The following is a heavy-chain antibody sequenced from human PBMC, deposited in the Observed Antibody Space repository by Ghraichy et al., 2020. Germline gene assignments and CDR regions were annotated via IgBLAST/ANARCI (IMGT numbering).Heavy chain of an antibody. CDR2: INHSGST. J-gene: IGHJ5*02. V-gene: IGHV4-34*01. CDR3: ARGRRIPFGWFDP. Sequence: SETRSLTCAVYGGSFSGYYWNWIRQPPGKGLEWIGEINHSGSTNYNPSLKSRVTISVDTSKNQFSLKLSSVTAADTAVYYCARGRRIPFGWFDPWGQGTLVTVSS. CDR1: GGSFSGYY. D-gene: IGHD3-3*01.